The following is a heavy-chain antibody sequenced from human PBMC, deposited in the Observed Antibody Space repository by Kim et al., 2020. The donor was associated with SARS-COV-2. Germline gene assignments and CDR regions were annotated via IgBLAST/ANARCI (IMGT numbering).Heavy chain of an antibody. CDR1: GGSFSGYY. CDR2: INHSGST. Sequence: SETLSLTCAVYGGSFSGYYWSWIRQPPGKGLEWIGEINHSGSTNYNPSLKSRVTISVDTSKNQFSRKLSSVTAADTDVYYCARRGCSGGSCYYYYGMDVCGQGTKVTVSS. V-gene: IGHV4-34*01. CDR3: ARRGCSGGSCYYYYGMDV. J-gene: IGHJ6*02. D-gene: IGHD2-15*01.